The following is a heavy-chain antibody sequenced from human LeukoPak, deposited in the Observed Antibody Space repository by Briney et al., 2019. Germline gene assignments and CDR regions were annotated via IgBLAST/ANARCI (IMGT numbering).Heavy chain of an antibody. CDR2: FDPEDGET. D-gene: IGHD4-17*01. CDR3: ATKGDDYGDYVVNYYYYYYGMDV. V-gene: IGHV1-24*01. CDR1: GYTLTELS. J-gene: IGHJ6*04. Sequence: ASVKVSCKVSGYTLTELSMHWVRQTPGKGLEWMGGFDPEDGETIYAQKFQGRVTMTEDTSTDTAYMELSSLRSEDTAVYYCATKGDDYGDYVVNYYYYYYGMDVWGKGTTVTVSS.